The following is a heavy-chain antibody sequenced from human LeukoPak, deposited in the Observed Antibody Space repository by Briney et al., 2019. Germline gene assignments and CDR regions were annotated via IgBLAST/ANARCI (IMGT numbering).Heavy chain of an antibody. V-gene: IGHV4-4*09. Sequence: SETLSLTCNLSGASMRSNFCSCIRQPPGKGLEWIGYIYHSANTNYSPSLESRVTMSVDESKNQFSLRVHFVSAADTAVYYCASTRRGAVADRFDSWGQGTLVTVSS. D-gene: IGHD6-19*01. CDR2: IYHSANT. CDR3: ASTRRGAVADRFDS. CDR1: GASMRSNF. J-gene: IGHJ4*02.